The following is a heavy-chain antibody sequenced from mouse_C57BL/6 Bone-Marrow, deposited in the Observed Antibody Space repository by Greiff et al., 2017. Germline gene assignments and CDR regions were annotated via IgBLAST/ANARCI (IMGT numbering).Heavy chain of an antibody. J-gene: IGHJ4*01. CDR2: ILPIRGST. V-gene: IGHV1-64*01. D-gene: IGHD1-1*01. CDR1: GYTFTTYW. CDR3: ARFPFYRDY. Sequence: QVQLQQPGAELVKPGASVKLSCKASGYTFTTYWLTWVKPSPGQGLRWFGIILPIRGSTNYNEKFKSKATLTVDKSSSTAYMPRSSLTSEDSAVYYCARFPFYRDYWGQGTSVTVSS.